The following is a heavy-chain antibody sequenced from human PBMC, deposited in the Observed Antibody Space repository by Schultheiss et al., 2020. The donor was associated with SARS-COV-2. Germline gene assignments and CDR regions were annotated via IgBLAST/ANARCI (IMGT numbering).Heavy chain of an antibody. CDR1: GGSISSYY. CDR3: ARVGYYYGSGSTHSGMDV. CDR2: IYYSGST. V-gene: IGHV4-59*01. Sequence: SETLSLTCTVSGGSISSYYWSWIRQPPGKGLEWIGYIYYSGSTNYNPSLKSRVTISVDTSKNQFSLKLSSVTAADTAVYYCARVGYYYGSGSTHSGMDVWGQGTTVTV. J-gene: IGHJ6*02. D-gene: IGHD3-10*01.